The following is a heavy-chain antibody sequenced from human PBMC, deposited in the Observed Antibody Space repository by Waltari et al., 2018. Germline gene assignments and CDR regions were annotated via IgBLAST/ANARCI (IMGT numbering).Heavy chain of an antibody. CDR2: ISYDGSNK. Sequence: QVQLVESGGGVVQPGRSLRLSCAASGFTFSSDGMHWVRQAPGKGLEWVAGISYDGSNKYYSDYVKGRFTSSRDKSKNTLDLQMNSLRAEDTAVYYCAKGTRGYSYGLGGYWGQGTLVTVSS. CDR1: GFTFSSDG. D-gene: IGHD5-18*01. CDR3: AKGTRGYSYGLGGY. V-gene: IGHV3-30*18. J-gene: IGHJ4*02.